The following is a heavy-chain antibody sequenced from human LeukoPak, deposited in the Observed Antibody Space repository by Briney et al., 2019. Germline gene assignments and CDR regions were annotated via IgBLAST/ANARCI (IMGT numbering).Heavy chain of an antibody. J-gene: IGHJ4*02. Sequence: GESLKISCKGSGYTFTTYWIGWVRQLPGKGLEWMGILYPGDSDTRYSPSFQGQVTISADRSISTAYLQWSSLKASDTAIYYCARREAVAGTEDFLDYWGQGTLVTVSS. D-gene: IGHD6-19*01. V-gene: IGHV5-51*01. CDR2: LYPGDSDT. CDR1: GYTFTTYW. CDR3: ARREAVAGTEDFLDY.